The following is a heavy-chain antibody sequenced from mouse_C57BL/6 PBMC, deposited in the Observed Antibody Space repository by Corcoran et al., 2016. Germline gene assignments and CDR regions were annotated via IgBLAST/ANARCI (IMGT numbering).Heavy chain of an antibody. Sequence: QIQLVQSGPELKKPGETVKISCKASGYTFTTYGMSWVKQAPGKGLKWMGWINTYSGVPTYADDFKGRFAFSLETSASTAYLQINNLKNEDTATYSCARLRSGYGAFFAYWGQGTVVTVSA. CDR2: INTYSGVP. V-gene: IGHV9-3*01. CDR1: GYTFTTYG. J-gene: IGHJ3*01. CDR3: ARLRSGYGAFFAY. D-gene: IGHD3-2*02.